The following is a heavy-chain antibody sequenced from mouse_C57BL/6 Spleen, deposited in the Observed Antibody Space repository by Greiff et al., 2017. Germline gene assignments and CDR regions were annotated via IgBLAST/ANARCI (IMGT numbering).Heavy chain of an antibody. Sequence: EVQLQQSGPELVKPGASVKMSCKASGYTFTDYNMHWVKQSHGKSLEWIGYINPNSGGTSYNQKFKGKATLTVNKSSSTAYMELRSLTSEDSAVYYCARPYGSSQYWYFDVWGTGTTVTVSS. D-gene: IGHD1-1*01. CDR3: ARPYGSSQYWYFDV. V-gene: IGHV1-22*01. CDR2: INPNSGGT. J-gene: IGHJ1*03. CDR1: GYTFTDYN.